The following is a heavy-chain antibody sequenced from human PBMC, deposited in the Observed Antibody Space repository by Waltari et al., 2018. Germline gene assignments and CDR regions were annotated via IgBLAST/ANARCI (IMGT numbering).Heavy chain of an antibody. CDR3: TTERDGSHEH. Sequence: EVHLVESGGGLVTPGGSLRLSCAGSGFTVNTAWVNGFRQDPGKGLEWVGLIKSKTDGGTIDYAAPVKGRFTISRDDSKNTLYLQMNSLKTEDTALYYCTTERDGSHEHWGQGTLVTVSS. D-gene: IGHD6-19*01. CDR2: IKSKTDGGTI. J-gene: IGHJ4*02. V-gene: IGHV3-15*01. CDR1: GFTVNTAW.